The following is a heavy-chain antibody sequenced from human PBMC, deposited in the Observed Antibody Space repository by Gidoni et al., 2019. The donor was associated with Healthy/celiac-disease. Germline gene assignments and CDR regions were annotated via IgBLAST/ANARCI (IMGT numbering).Heavy chain of an antibody. Sequence: QVQLVESGGGVVQPGRSLRLSCAASGFTFSSYGMHWVRQAPGKGLEWVAVIWYDGSNKYYADSVKGRFTISRDNSKNTLYLQMNSLRAEDTAVYYCARAAGGYDILTGYYHPYYYGMDVWGQGTTVTVSS. CDR2: IWYDGSNK. D-gene: IGHD3-9*01. CDR3: ARAAGGYDILTGYYHPYYYGMDV. J-gene: IGHJ6*02. V-gene: IGHV3-33*01. CDR1: GFTFSSYG.